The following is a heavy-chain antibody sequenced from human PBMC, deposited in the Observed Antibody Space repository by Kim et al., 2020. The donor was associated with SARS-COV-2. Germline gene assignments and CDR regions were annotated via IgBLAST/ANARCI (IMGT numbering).Heavy chain of an antibody. Sequence: ASVKVSCKASGYTFTSYAMHWVRQAPGQRLEWMGWINAGNGNTKYSQKFQGRVTITRDTSASTAYMELSSLRSEDTAVYYCARVPPSYYGDYAGLKSEHNWFDPWGQGTLVTVSS. V-gene: IGHV1-3*01. CDR3: ARVPPSYYGDYAGLKSEHNWFDP. CDR2: INAGNGNT. J-gene: IGHJ5*02. D-gene: IGHD4-17*01. CDR1: GYTFTSYA.